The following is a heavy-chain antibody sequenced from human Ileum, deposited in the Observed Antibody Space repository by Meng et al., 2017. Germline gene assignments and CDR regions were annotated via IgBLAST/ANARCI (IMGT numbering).Heavy chain of an antibody. J-gene: IGHJ5*02. Sequence: QVQLQESGPGLVKPSQTLSLTCTVSGGSISSGDYYWSWIRQPPGKGLEWIGYIYYSGSTYYNPSLKSRVTISVDTSKNQFSLKLSSVTAADTAVYYCARENTIFGVVWGSWFDPWGQGTPVTVSS. CDR2: IYYSGST. D-gene: IGHD3-3*01. V-gene: IGHV4-30-4*01. CDR3: ARENTIFGVVWGSWFDP. CDR1: GGSISSGDYY.